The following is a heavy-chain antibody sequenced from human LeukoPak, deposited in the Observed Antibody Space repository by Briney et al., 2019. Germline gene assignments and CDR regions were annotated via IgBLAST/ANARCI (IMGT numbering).Heavy chain of an antibody. D-gene: IGHD3-10*01. Sequence: GGAPSLSCSHCXFTFSSYPIHGVPHAPGWLLDCVTYIRISRSYIYYAVSVKGRFTISRDNAKNSLYLQMNSLRAEDTAVYYCARDRSQVGFGELLSQLHYFDYWGQGALVTVSS. CDR2: IRISRSYI. J-gene: IGHJ4*02. CDR1: XFTFSSYP. CDR3: ARDRSQVGFGELLSQLHYFDY. V-gene: IGHV3-21*01.